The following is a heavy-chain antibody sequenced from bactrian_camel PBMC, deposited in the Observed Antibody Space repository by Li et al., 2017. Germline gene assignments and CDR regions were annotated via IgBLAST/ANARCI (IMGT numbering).Heavy chain of an antibody. V-gene: IGHV3S53*01. CDR1: GNTYSTNY. CDR3: VADPSVFPVCVIGVMRTDY. CDR2: IDRDGIT. J-gene: IGHJ4*01. Sequence: HVQLVESGGGSVQTGGSLRLACAASGNTYSTNYCMAWFRQAPGKQREGVAGIDRDGITTYADSVKGRFTISQDNAKNTLYLQMNSLKPEDTALYYCVADPSVFPVCVIGVMRTDYRGQGTQVTVS.